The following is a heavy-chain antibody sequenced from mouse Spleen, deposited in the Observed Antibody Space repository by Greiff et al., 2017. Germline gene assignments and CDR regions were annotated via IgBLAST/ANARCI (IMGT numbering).Heavy chain of an antibody. V-gene: IGHV1-52*01. CDR1: GYTFTSYW. J-gene: IGHJ2*01. CDR2: IDPSDSET. Sequence: VQLQQPGAELVRPGSSVKLSCKASGYTFTSYWMHWVKQRPIQGLEWIGNIDPSDSETHYNQKFKDKATMTVDKSSSTAYMQLSSLTSEDSAVYYCARRFNFDYWGQGTTLTVSS. CDR3: ARRFNFDY.